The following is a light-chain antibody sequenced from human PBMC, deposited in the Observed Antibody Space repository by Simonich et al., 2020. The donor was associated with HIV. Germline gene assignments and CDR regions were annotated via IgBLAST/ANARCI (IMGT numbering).Light chain of an antibody. CDR1: QTVYSTY. CDR3: QQYGSSPLT. Sequence: EIVLTQSPGTLSLSPGERATLSCRASQTVYSTYLAWYQQKPGLAPRLLIYDASNRANGIPDRFSGSGSGTDFTLTISSLEPEDFAVYFCQQYGSSPLTFGGGTKVEIK. CDR2: DAS. J-gene: IGKJ4*01. V-gene: IGKV3D-20*01.